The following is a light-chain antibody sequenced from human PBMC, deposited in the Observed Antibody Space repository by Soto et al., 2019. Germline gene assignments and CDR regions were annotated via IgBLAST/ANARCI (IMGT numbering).Light chain of an antibody. Sequence: DIQMTQSPSPLSASVGDRVTIPCRASRSIDRYLNWYQQRPGEAPKLLIYASSSLQTGVPSRFSGRGSGTDFTLTISSLEPEDFAAYYCQQTYSHPWTFGPGTNIDIK. J-gene: IGKJ1*01. CDR1: RSIDRY. CDR2: ASS. CDR3: QQTYSHPWT. V-gene: IGKV1-39*01.